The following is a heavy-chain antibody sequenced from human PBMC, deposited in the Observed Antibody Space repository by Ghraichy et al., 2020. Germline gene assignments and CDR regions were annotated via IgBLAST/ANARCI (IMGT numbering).Heavy chain of an antibody. J-gene: IGHJ6*03. D-gene: IGHD4-17*01. Sequence: SQTLSLTCAISGDSVSSNSAAWNWIRQSPSRGLEWLGRTYYRSKWYNDYAVSVKSRITINPDTSKNQFSLQLNSVTPEDTAVYYCARDKPTVPHDYYNYYYMDVWGNGAPVTVSS. CDR3: ARDKPTVPHDYYNYYYMDV. CDR2: TYYRSKWYN. V-gene: IGHV6-1*01. CDR1: GDSVSSNSAA.